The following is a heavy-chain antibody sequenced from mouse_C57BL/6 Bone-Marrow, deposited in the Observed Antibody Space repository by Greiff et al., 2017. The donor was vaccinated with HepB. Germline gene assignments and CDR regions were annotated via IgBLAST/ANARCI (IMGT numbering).Heavy chain of an antibody. V-gene: IGHV1-9*01. Sequence: QVQLKESGAELMKPGASVKLSCKATGYTFTGYWIEWVKQRPGHGLEWIGEILPGSGSTNYNEKFKGKATFTADTSANTAYMQLSSLTTEDSAIYYCAREGDYYGSSPSYYFDYWGQGTTLTVSS. CDR1: GYTFTGYW. CDR3: AREGDYYGSSPSYYFDY. CDR2: ILPGSGST. D-gene: IGHD1-1*01. J-gene: IGHJ2*01.